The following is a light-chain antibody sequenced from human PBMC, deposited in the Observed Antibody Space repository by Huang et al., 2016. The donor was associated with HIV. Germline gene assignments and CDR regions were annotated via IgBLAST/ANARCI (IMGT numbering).Light chain of an antibody. Sequence: DIVMTQSPDSLAVSLGERATINCKSSQSVLSSSNNKNFLSWYQHKPGQPPQLLIYWASTRESGVPDRCSGSGSGTDFSLTISSLQAEDVAVYYCQQYYSTPPTFGQGTRLEIK. J-gene: IGKJ2*01. CDR1: QSVLSSSNNKNF. V-gene: IGKV4-1*01. CDR2: WAS. CDR3: QQYYSTPPT.